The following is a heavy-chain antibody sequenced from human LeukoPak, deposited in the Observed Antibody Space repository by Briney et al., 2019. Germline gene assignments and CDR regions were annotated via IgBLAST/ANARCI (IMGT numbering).Heavy chain of an antibody. V-gene: IGHV3-7*01. D-gene: IGHD2-2*02. CDR1: GFTFSDYY. J-gene: IGHJ4*02. CDR3: ARMDIVVVPAAIPLLVS. Sequence: GGSLRLSCAASGFTFSDYYMSWVRQAPGKGLEWVANIKQDGSEKYYVDSVKGRFTISRDNAKNSLYLQMNSLRAEDTAVYYCARMDIVVVPAAIPLLVSWGQGTLVTVSS. CDR2: IKQDGSEK.